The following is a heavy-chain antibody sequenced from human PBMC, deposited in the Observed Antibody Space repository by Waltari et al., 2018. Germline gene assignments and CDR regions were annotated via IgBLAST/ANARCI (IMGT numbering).Heavy chain of an antibody. CDR1: GFIFSTYW. V-gene: IGHV3-74*01. CDR3: ARDHYYSKDV. Sequence: EVQLVESGGGLVQPGGSLRLSCEASGFIFSTYWMHWVRQAPGKGLVLVTHIDNGEGISTSYAYSGKGRFTISRDNSKNTLYLQMNSLRAEDTRVYYCARDHYYSKDVCGTGTTVTVSS. CDR2: IDNGEGIST. J-gene: IGHJ6*04.